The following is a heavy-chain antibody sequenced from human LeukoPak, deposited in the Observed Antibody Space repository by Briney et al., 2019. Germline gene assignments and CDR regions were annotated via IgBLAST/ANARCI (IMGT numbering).Heavy chain of an antibody. CDR3: ASSHTYYDILTGPNWFDP. Sequence: GGSLRLSCAASGFTFSSYSMNWVRQAPGKGLEWVSSISRSSSYKYYADSVKGRFTISRDNAKNSLYLQMNSLRAEDTAVYYCASSHTYYDILTGPNWFDPWGQGTLVTVSS. CDR2: ISRSSSYK. J-gene: IGHJ5*02. D-gene: IGHD3-9*01. CDR1: GFTFSSYS. V-gene: IGHV3-21*01.